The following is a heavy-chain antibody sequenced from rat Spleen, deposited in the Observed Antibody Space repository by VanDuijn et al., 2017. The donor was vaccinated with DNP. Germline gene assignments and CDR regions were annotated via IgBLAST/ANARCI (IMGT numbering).Heavy chain of an antibody. J-gene: IGHJ3*01. V-gene: IGHV5-7*01. CDR2: IYYDGGST. CDR1: GFSFSDYY. Sequence: EVQLVESGGGLVQPGRSLKLSCAASGFSFSDYYMAWVRQAPTKGLEWVAYIYYDGGSTYYGDSVKGRFTISRDNAKRTQYLQMDSLRSEDTATYYCVTHPSWFGYWGPGTLVTVSS. CDR3: VTHPSWFGY.